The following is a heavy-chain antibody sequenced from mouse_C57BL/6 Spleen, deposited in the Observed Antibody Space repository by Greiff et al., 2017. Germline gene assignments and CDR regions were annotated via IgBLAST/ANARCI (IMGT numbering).Heavy chain of an antibody. CDR1: GFSLTSYA. CDR3: VFLYYGSSYGYFDV. J-gene: IGHJ1*03. D-gene: IGHD1-1*01. V-gene: IGHV2-9-1*01. Sequence: QVQLQQSGPGLVAPSQSLSITCTVSGFSLTSYAISWVRQPPGKGLEWLGVIWTGGGTNYNSALKSRLSISKDNSKSQVFLKMNSLQTDDTARYYCVFLYYGSSYGYFDVWGTGTTVTVSS. CDR2: IWTGGGT.